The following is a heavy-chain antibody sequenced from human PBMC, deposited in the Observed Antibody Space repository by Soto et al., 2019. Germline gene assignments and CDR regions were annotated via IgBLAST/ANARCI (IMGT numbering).Heavy chain of an antibody. J-gene: IGHJ4*02. CDR3: AREYSSSSSFDY. D-gene: IGHD6-6*01. V-gene: IGHV4-61*01. Sequence: KPSETLSLTCTVSGGSVSSGSYYWSWIRQPPGKGLEWIGYIYYSGSTNYNPSLKSRVTIPVDTSKNQFSPKLSSVTAADTAVYYCAREYSSSSSFDYWGQGTLVTVSS. CDR2: IYYSGST. CDR1: GGSVSSGSYY.